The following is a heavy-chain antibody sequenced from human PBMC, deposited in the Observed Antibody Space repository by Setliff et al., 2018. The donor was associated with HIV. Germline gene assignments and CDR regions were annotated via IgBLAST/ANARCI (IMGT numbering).Heavy chain of an antibody. J-gene: IGHJ4*02. Sequence: GGSLRLSCAASGFTFSSYAMHWVRQAPGKGLEWVAVISYDGSNEYYADSVKGRFTISRDNSKNTLYLQMDSLRVEDTAVYYCAKLYCSSTSCFRSLEYYFDYWGQGTLVTVSS. CDR2: ISYDGSNE. CDR1: GFTFSSYA. D-gene: IGHD2-2*01. V-gene: IGHV3-30*18. CDR3: AKLYCSSTSCFRSLEYYFDY.